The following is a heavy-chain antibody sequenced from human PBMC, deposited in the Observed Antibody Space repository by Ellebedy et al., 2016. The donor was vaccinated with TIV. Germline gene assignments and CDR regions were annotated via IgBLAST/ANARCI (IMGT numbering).Heavy chain of an antibody. CDR2: ISSTGPYK. D-gene: IGHD2-15*01. CDR3: ARDGGRRCTGGSCFNPEAFDF. V-gene: IGHV3-21*01. CDR1: GFTFNTYS. Sequence: PGGSLRLSCAASGFTFNTYSMNWVRQAPGKGLEWVSSISSTGPYKYYADSVQGRFTISRDNAENSLLLQMNTLRAEDTAIYYCARDGGRRCTGGSCFNPEAFDFWGQGTMVTVSS. J-gene: IGHJ3*01.